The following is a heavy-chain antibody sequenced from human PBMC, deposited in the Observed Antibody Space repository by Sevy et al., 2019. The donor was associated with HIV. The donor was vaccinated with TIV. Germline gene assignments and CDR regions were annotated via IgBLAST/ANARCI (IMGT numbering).Heavy chain of an antibody. CDR2: IRRNSYEPYGGTT. Sequence: LRLSCTASGFTFGDYAMSWFRQAPGKGLEWVAFIRRNSYEPYGGTTEYAASVKGRFTISRDDSKSIAYLQMNSLKTEDTAFYYCTRALATVVTPEYYFDYWGQGTLVTVSS. CDR1: GFTFGDYA. CDR3: TRALATVVTPEYYFDY. V-gene: IGHV3-49*03. J-gene: IGHJ4*02. D-gene: IGHD4-17*01.